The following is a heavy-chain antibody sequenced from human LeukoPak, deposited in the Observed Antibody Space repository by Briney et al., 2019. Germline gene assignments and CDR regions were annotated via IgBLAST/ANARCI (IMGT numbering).Heavy chain of an antibody. Sequence: PSETLSLTCTVSGGSVSSYYWSWIRQPPGKGLEWIGYIYYSGSTNYNPSLKSRVTISVDTSKNQLSLKLSSVTAADTAVYYRARGLTAGYNYCPGYLGQGTLVTVSS. CDR2: IYYSGST. D-gene: IGHD5-18*01. CDR3: ARGLTAGYNYCPGY. CDR1: GGSVSSYY. J-gene: IGHJ4*03. V-gene: IGHV4-59*02.